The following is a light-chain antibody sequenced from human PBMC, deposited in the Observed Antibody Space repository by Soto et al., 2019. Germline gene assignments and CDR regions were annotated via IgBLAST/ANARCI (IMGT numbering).Light chain of an antibody. CDR3: QQTNTAPWT. CDR1: QSVTSTY. CDR2: GAS. Sequence: VLTQSPGTLSLSTGERATLSCRASQSVTSTYLAWYQQKPGQAPRLLIYGASSRATGVPDRFSGSGSGTDFTLTIDSLQPEDFATYFCQQTNTAPWTFGQGTKVDIK. V-gene: IGKV3-20*01. J-gene: IGKJ1*01.